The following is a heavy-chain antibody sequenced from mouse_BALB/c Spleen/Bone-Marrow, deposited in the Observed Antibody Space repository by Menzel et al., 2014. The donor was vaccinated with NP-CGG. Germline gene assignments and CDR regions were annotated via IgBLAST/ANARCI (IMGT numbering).Heavy chain of an antibody. Sequence: EVQLQESGPELVKPGTSVKMSCKASGYTFTDYYMMWVRQSHGKSLEWIGHINPNTDGTFYNQKFKGKATLTVDKSSSTAYMQLNSLTSEDSAVYYCARSRCFDNWGQGTTLTVSS. V-gene: IGHV1-26*01. CDR2: INPNTDGT. J-gene: IGHJ2*01. D-gene: IGHD2-14*01. CDR1: GYTFTDYY. CDR3: ARSRCFDN.